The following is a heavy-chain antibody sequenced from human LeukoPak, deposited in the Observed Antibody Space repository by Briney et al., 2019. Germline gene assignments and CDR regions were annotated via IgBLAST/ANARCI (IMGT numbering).Heavy chain of an antibody. CDR1: GFTVSSNY. J-gene: IGHJ3*02. CDR3: AREESSGYAFDM. V-gene: IGHV3-53*01. CDR2: IYRAGNT. D-gene: IGHD6-19*01. Sequence: GGSLRLSCAASGFTVSSNYMTWVRQAPGKGLEWVSVIYRAGNTYYSDSVKGRFTISRDNSKNTVYLQMNSLRADDTAVYYCAREESSGYAFDMWGQGTMVTVSS.